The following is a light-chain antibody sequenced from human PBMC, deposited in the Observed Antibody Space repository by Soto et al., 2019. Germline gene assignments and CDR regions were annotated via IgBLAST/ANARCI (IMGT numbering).Light chain of an antibody. CDR3: QKYNSAPLT. CDR2: DAS. J-gene: IGKJ4*01. CDR1: QSISSW. V-gene: IGKV1-5*01. Sequence: DIQMTQSPSTLSASVGDRVTITCRASQSISSWLAWYQQRPGKAPKLLISDASSFESGVPSRFSGSGSGTEFTLTISSLQPEDVATYYCQKYNSAPLTFGGGTKVDI.